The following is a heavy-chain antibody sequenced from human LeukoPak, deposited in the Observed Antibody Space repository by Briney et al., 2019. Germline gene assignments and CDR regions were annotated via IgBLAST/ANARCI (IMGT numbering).Heavy chain of an antibody. CDR3: ARNDWHYDFWSGYPYDAFDI. Sequence: PGGSLRLSCAASGFTFSIYWMSWVRHAPGKVLEWVANIKQDGSEKYYVDSVKGRFTIFRDNAKNSLYLQMNSLRAEDTAVYYCARNDWHYDFWSGYPYDAFDIWGQGTMVTVSS. V-gene: IGHV3-7*01. CDR1: GFTFSIYW. CDR2: IKQDGSEK. D-gene: IGHD3-3*01. J-gene: IGHJ3*02.